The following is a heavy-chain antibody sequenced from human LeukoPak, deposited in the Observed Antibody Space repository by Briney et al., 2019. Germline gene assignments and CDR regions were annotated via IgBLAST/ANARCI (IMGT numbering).Heavy chain of an antibody. D-gene: IGHD3-22*01. V-gene: IGHV1-2*02. CDR3: ARMGTEDYDSSGYPRYAFDI. CDR1: GYTFTGYY. CDR2: INPNSGGT. Sequence: ASVKVSCXASGYTFTGYYMHWVRQAPGQGLEWMGWINPNSGGTNYAQKFQGRVTMTRDTSISTADMELSRLRSDDTAVYYCARMGTEDYDSSGYPRYAFDIWGQGTMVTVSS. J-gene: IGHJ3*02.